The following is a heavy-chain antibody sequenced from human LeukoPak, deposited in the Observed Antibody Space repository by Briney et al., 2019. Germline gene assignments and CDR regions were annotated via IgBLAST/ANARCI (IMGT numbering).Heavy chain of an antibody. CDR2: INPNSGGT. J-gene: IGHJ4*02. Sequence: GASVKVSCKASGYTFTGYYMHWVRQAPGQGLEWMGWINPNSGGTNYAQKFQGRVTMTRDTSISTAYMELSRLRSDDTAVYYCARVPLIVGATADDYWGQGTLVTASS. CDR3: ARVPLIVGATADDY. CDR1: GYTFTGYY. D-gene: IGHD1-26*01. V-gene: IGHV1-2*02.